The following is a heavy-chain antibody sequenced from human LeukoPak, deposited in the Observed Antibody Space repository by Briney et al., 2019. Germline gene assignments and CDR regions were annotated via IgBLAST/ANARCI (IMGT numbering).Heavy chain of an antibody. V-gene: IGHV3-66*01. CDR1: GFTVSSNY. Sequence: GGSLRLSCAASGFTVSSNYMSWVRQAPGKGLEWVSVIYSGGSTYYADSVKGRFTISRDNSKNTLYLQMNNLRAEDTAVYYCARWNDYSNYGWLYYFDYWGQGTLVTVSS. D-gene: IGHD4-11*01. CDR2: IYSGGST. J-gene: IGHJ4*02. CDR3: ARWNDYSNYGWLYYFDY.